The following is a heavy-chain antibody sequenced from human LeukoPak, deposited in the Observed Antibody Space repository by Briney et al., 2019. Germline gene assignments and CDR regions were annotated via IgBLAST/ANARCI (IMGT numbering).Heavy chain of an antibody. V-gene: IGHV4-39*07. CDR1: GGSISSSNYY. J-gene: IGHJ4*02. Sequence: PSETLSLTCTVSGGSISSSNYYWGRIRQPPSEGLEWIVRMYYSGSIFYNPSIKSRVTISVNTSKNQFSLKVTSVTAADTAVYYCARTRVPGSYSPKGPFDYWGQGTLVTVSS. D-gene: IGHD1-26*01. CDR3: ARTRVPGSYSPKGPFDY. CDR2: MYYSGSI.